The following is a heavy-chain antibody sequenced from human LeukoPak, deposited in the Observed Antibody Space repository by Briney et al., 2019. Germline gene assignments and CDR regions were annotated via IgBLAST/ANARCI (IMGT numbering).Heavy chain of an antibody. D-gene: IGHD1-26*01. J-gene: IGHJ4*02. CDR1: GGSFSGYY. CDR3: ARVYGSYSYYFDY. Sequence: SETLPLTCAVYGGSFSGYYWSWIRQPPGKGLEWIGEINHSGSTNYNPSLKSRVTISVDTSKNQFSLKLSSMTAADTAVYYCARVYGSYSYYFDYWGQGTLVTVSS. V-gene: IGHV4-34*01. CDR2: INHSGST.